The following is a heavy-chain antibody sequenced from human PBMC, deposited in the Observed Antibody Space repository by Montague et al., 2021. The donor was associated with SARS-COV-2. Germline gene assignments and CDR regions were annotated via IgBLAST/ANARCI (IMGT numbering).Heavy chain of an antibody. Sequence: SETLSLTYTVSGGSISSSNYYWGWIRQPPGKGLEWIGNMYYSGSTYYNPSLKSRVTISIDTSKNQFSLKLSSVTAADTAVYYCARDDIVLQGVTKGMDVWGQRTTVTVSS. D-gene: IGHD3-10*01. CDR3: ARDDIVLQGVTKGMDV. V-gene: IGHV4-39*07. CDR2: MYYSGST. CDR1: GGSISSSNYY. J-gene: IGHJ6*02.